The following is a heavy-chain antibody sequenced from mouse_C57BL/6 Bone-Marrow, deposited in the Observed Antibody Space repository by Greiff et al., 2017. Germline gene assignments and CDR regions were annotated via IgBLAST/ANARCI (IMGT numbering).Heavy chain of an antibody. J-gene: IGHJ2*01. CDR2: FYPGSGSI. CDR3: AGHERYYDYEGYFDY. V-gene: IGHV1-62-2*01. D-gene: IGHD2-4*01. Sequence: VQLVESGAELVKPGASVKLSCKASGYTFTEYTIHWVKQRSGQGLEWIGWFYPGSGSIKYNERFKDKATLTADKSSNTVYMELSRLTSEDSAVYFCAGHERYYDYEGYFDYWGQGTTLTVSS. CDR1: GYTFTEYT.